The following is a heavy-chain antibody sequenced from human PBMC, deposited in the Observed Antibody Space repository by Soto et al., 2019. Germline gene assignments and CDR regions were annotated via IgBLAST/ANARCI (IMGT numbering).Heavy chain of an antibody. V-gene: IGHV3-30-3*01. CDR2: IAYDGSNK. CDR3: ARTKGVVPDYYGMDV. J-gene: IGHJ6*02. CDR1: GFTFSSYA. Sequence: QVQLVESGGGVVQPGRSLRLSCAASGFTFSSYAMHWVRQTPGKGLEWVAVIAYDGSNKYYADSVKGRCTISRDNSKNTLYLQMYSLRAEDTAVYYCARTKGVVPDYYGMDVWGQGTTVTVSS. D-gene: IGHD3-10*01.